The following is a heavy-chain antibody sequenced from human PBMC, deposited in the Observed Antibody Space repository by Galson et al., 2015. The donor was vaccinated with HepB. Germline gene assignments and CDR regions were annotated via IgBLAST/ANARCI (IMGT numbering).Heavy chain of an antibody. Sequence: LRLSCAASGFTFSDYYMSWIRQAPGKGLEWVSYISSSGSTIYYADSVKGRFTISRDNAKNSLYLQMNSLRAEDTAVYYCARDLQLRVPRVYYYGMDVWGQGTTVTVSS. CDR2: ISSSGSTI. J-gene: IGHJ6*02. CDR3: ARDLQLRVPRVYYYGMDV. CDR1: GFTFSDYY. V-gene: IGHV3-11*01. D-gene: IGHD5-18*01.